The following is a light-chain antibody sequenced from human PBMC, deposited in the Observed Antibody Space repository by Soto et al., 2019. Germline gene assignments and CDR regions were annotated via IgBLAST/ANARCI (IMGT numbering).Light chain of an antibody. CDR2: DAF. CDR1: QDISHH. J-gene: IGKJ1*01. Sequence: DIQMTHSPSSLSASVGDRVTITCQASQDISHHLAWYQQKPGKAPKLLIYDAFNLETGVPSRFSGRGSGTDFTFTISSLQPAASATYYCQQDDSLPRTFDQGTKVDIK. CDR3: QQDDSLPRT. V-gene: IGKV1-33*01.